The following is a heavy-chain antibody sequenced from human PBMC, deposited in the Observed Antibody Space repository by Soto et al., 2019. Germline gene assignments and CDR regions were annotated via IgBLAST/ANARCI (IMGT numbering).Heavy chain of an antibody. CDR1: GGSFSNYY. V-gene: IGHV4-34*01. Sequence: SETLSLTCAVYGGSFSNYYWSWIRQPPGKGLEWIGEINQGGSTTYNPSLKSRVTMSLDTSKNQYFLKLNSVTAADMAVYYCAPVRNFDKLFSLWGQGTPVTVSS. D-gene: IGHD3-9*01. CDR3: APVRNFDKLFSL. CDR2: INQGGST. J-gene: IGHJ4*02.